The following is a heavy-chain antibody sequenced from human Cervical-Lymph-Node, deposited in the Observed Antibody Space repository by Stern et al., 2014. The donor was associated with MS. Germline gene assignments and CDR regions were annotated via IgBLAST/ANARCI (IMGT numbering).Heavy chain of an antibody. J-gene: IGHJ2*01. CDR3: ARSPGIAAAVYWYFDL. Sequence: EVQLVHSGAEVKKPGESLRISCKGSGYSFTSYWISWVRQMPGKGLEWMGRIDPSDSYTNYSPSFQGHVTISADKSISTAYLQWSSLKASDTAMYYCARSPGIAAAVYWYFDLWGRGTLVTVSS. D-gene: IGHD6-13*01. CDR2: IDPSDSYT. CDR1: GYSFTSYW. V-gene: IGHV5-10-1*03.